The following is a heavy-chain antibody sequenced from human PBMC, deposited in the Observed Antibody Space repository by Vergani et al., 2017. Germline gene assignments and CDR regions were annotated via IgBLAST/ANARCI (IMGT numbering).Heavy chain of an antibody. V-gene: IGHV4-30-2*01. D-gene: IGHD3-10*01. CDR3: ARFITMVRGVDNWFDP. CDR2: IYHSGST. J-gene: IGHJ5*02. Sequence: QLQLQESGSGLVKPSQTLSLTCAVSGGSISSGGYSWSWIRQPPGMGLEWIGYIYHSGSTYYNPSLKSRVTISVDRSKNQFSLKLSSVTAADTAVYYCARFITMVRGVDNWFDPWGQGTLVTVSS. CDR1: GGSISSGGYS.